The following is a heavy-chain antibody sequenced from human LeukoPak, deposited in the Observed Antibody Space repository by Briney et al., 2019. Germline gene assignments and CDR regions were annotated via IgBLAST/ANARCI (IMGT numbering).Heavy chain of an antibody. J-gene: IGHJ4*02. Sequence: GGSLRLSCAASGFTFSNAWMSWVRQAPGKGLEWVSGVSGSGGSTYYADSVKGRFTISRNNSKNTLSLQMSSLRAEDTAVYYCAKSATVGIKAPFDCWGQGALVTVSS. CDR3: AKSATVGIKAPFDC. CDR1: GFTFSNAW. D-gene: IGHD1-26*01. CDR2: VSGSGGST. V-gene: IGHV3-23*01.